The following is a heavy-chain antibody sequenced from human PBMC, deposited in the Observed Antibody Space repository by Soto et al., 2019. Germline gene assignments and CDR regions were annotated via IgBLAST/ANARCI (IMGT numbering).Heavy chain of an antibody. V-gene: IGHV3-33*01. CDR3: AREYCGGDCYLDY. J-gene: IGHJ4*02. CDR1: GFTFTSYA. Sequence: QVQLVESGGGVVQPGGSLRLSCAASGFTFTSYALHWVRQAPGKGLEWVAVIWYDGSNKYYADSVKGRFTISRDNSKNTLYLQTNSLRAEDTGVYYCAREYCGGDCYLDYWGQGTLVTVSS. CDR2: IWYDGSNK. D-gene: IGHD2-21*01.